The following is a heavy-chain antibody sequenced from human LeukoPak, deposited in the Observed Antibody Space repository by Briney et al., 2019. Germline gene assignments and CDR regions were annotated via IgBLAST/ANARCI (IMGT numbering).Heavy chain of an antibody. CDR3: ATNGWYCLDH. V-gene: IGHV4-4*02. J-gene: IGHJ1*01. CDR2: IYHSGST. CDR1: GGSISSDNW. D-gene: IGHD6-19*01. Sequence: SESLSLTCAVSGGSISSDNWWSWVRQPPGKGLEWIGEIYHSGSTNYNPSLQSRVTISVDKSNNHFSLRLTSVTAADTAVYYCATNGWYCLDHWGQGALVTVSS.